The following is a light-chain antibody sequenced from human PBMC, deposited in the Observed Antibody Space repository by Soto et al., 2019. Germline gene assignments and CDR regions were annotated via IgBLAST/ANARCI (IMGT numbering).Light chain of an antibody. V-gene: IGKV4-1*01. CDR1: QSFLYSSNNKNY. J-gene: IGKJ3*01. CDR2: WAS. Sequence: DIVMTQSPDSLAVALGERATINFKSSQSFLYSSNNKNYLAWYQQKPGQPPKLLIYWASTRESGVPDRFSGSGSGTDFTLTISSLQAEDVAVYYCQQYYSTPFTFGPGTKVDIK. CDR3: QQYYSTPFT.